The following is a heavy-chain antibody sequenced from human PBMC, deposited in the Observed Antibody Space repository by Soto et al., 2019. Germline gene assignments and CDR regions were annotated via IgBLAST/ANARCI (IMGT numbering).Heavy chain of an antibody. CDR3: ARQRTSVVTQAYFDV. V-gene: IGHV4-39*01. CDR2: MLYGVST. J-gene: IGHJ4*02. Sequence: SETLSLTCTVSGSSINSSGYYWGWIRQPPGKGLEWIGSMLYGVSTYYNPSLRSRVSMSIDTSKDQFSLKLKSVTAADTALYFCARQRTSVVTQAYFDVWGPGSLVTVSS. CDR1: GSSINSSGYY. D-gene: IGHD2-21*02.